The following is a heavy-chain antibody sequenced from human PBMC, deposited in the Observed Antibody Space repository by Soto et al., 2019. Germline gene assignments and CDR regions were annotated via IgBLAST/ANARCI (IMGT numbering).Heavy chain of an antibody. V-gene: IGHV1-69*05. Sequence: SVKVSCKASGGTFSSYAISWVRQAPGQGLEWKGGIIPIFGTANYAQKFQGRVTITTDKSTSTAYMELSSLRSEDTAAYYCARDKAEYSSSWYPPDWFDPWGQGTLVTVSS. J-gene: IGHJ5*02. D-gene: IGHD6-13*01. CDR2: IIPIFGTA. CDR3: ARDKAEYSSSWYPPDWFDP. CDR1: GGTFSSYA.